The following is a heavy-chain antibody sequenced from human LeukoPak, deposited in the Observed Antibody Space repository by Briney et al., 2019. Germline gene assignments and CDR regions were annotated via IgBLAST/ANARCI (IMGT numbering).Heavy chain of an antibody. J-gene: IGHJ4*02. Sequence: PSETLSLTCTASGGSISSSSYYWGWIRQPPGKGLEWIGSVCCGGSTYYNPSLKSRVTISADTSKNQFSLKLTSVTAADTAVYYCARDSGSYSFDCWGQGTLVTVSS. CDR1: GGSISSSSYY. V-gene: IGHV4-39*02. CDR2: VCCGGST. D-gene: IGHD1-26*01. CDR3: ARDSGSYSFDC.